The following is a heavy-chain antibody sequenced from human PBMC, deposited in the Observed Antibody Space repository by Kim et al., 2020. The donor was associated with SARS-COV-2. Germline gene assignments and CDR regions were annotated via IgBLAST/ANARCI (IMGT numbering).Heavy chain of an antibody. CDR3: ARFVTPYYYDSSGYYAFDY. V-gene: IGHV4-31*03. D-gene: IGHD3-22*01. CDR1: GGSISSGGYY. Sequence: SETLSLTCTVSGGSISSGGYYWSWIRQRPGKGLEWIGYIYYSGSTYYNPSLKSRVTISVDTSKNQFSLKLSSVTAADTAVYYCARFVTPYYYDSSGYYAFDYWGQGTLVTVSS. J-gene: IGHJ4*02. CDR2: IYYSGST.